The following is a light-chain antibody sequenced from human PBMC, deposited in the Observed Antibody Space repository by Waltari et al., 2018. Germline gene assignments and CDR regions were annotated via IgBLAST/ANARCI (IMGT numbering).Light chain of an antibody. CDR3: LSPDSSGTYVV. J-gene: IGLJ2*01. CDR2: EDS. Sequence: SYELTQPPSVSVSPGQTASITCSGHALSTKYAYWYHQKSGQAPVLVIFEDSKRPSGIPDGISGSRSGTMATLTLSGAQLEDEGDYYCLSPDSSGTYVVFGGGTKLTVL. V-gene: IGLV3-10*01. CDR1: ALSTKY.